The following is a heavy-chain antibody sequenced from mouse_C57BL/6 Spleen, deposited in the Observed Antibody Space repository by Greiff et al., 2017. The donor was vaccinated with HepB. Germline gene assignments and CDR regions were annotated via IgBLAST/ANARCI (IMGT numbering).Heavy chain of an antibody. CDR2: IHPNSGST. Sequence: QVQLQQQSGAELVKPGASVKLSCKASGYTFTSYWMHWVKQRPGQGLEWIGMIHPNSGSTNYNEKFKSKATLTVDKSSSTAYMQLSSLTSEDSAVYYCANPSYYGSSYGYWGQGTTLTVSS. J-gene: IGHJ2*01. CDR3: ANPSYYGSSYGY. D-gene: IGHD1-1*01. V-gene: IGHV1-64*01. CDR1: GYTFTSYW.